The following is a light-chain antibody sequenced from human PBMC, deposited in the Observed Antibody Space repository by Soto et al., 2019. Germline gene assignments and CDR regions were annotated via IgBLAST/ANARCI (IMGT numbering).Light chain of an antibody. Sequence: EIVMTQSPATLSVSPGERATLSCRASQSVGSNLAWYQQKPGQAPRLLIYGASTRSTGIPARFRGSGSGTAFTLTISSLQSEDFAIYFCQQYNNWPPDRTFGQGTKVEIK. CDR2: GAS. CDR1: QSVGSN. CDR3: QQYNNWPPDRT. J-gene: IGKJ1*01. V-gene: IGKV3-15*01.